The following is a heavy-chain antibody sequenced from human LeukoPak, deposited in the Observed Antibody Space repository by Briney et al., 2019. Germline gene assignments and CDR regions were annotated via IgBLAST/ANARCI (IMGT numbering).Heavy chain of an antibody. D-gene: IGHD5-18*01. J-gene: IGHJ4*02. CDR3: AKEEVWLQGY. CDR1: GFTFSSYA. V-gene: IGHV3-23*01. CDR2: ISGSGDST. Sequence: GGSLRLSCAASGFTFSSYAMSWVRQAPGKGLEWVSVISGSGDSTYYADAVKGRFTISRDNSKNTLYLQMNSLRAEDTSVYYCAKEEVWLQGYWGQGTLVTVSS.